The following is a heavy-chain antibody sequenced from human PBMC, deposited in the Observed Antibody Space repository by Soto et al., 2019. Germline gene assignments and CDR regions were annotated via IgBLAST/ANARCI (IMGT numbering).Heavy chain of an antibody. CDR2: ISKDGGDK. Sequence: PGGSLRLSWEASGFSFSRYGIHWVLQAPGKGLEWVAVISKDGGDKEYAESVKGRCTISRENSKSTVYLQMNSLRVEDTAVYYCAKDGYKYKYYSDYWGKGTLVTVS. CDR3: AKDGYKYKYYSDY. CDR1: GFSFSRYG. D-gene: IGHD5-18*01. J-gene: IGHJ4*02. V-gene: IGHV3-30*18.